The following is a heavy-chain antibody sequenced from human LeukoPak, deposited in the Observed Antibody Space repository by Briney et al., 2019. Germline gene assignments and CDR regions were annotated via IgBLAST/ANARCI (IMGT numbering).Heavy chain of an antibody. CDR2: IFPGGTT. J-gene: IGHJ4*02. Sequence: SETLSLTCTVSGDSIRGYYWNWLRQSAGKGLEWIGRIFPGGTTQYNPSLKSRVTMSVDTSNNQFSLNLISVTAADTAVYYCARTTYDYVWGSYRSSHFDYWGQGTLVTVSS. CDR1: GDSIRGYY. CDR3: ARTTYDYVWGSYRSSHFDY. V-gene: IGHV4-4*07. D-gene: IGHD3-16*02.